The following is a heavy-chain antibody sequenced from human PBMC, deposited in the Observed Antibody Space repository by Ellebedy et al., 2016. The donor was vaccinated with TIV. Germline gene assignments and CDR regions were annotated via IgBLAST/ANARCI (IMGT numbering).Heavy chain of an antibody. D-gene: IGHD1-26*01. CDR2: ISYDGRTE. J-gene: IGHJ4*02. CDR3: AGEVGARQINS. CDR1: GFMFSNYG. V-gene: IGHV3-30*19. Sequence: GESLKISCEVSGFMFSNYGMHWVRQAPGTGLEWGAVISYDGRTEDSADSVKGRFTISSDNSKNTLYLQMNSLRVEDTAVYYCAGEVGARQINSWGQGTQVTVSS.